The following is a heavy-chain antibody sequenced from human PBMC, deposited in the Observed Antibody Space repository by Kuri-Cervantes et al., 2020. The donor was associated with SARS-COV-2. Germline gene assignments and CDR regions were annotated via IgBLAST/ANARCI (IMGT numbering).Heavy chain of an antibody. CDR3: ARREYGSGSYYLDY. J-gene: IGHJ4*02. V-gene: IGHV5-51*01. Sequence: GGSLRLSCEASGFTFSSYGMSWVRQAPGKGLEWMGIIYPGDSDTRYSPSFQGQVTISADKSISTAYLQWSSLKASDTAMYYCARREYGSGSYYLDYWGQGTLVTVSS. CDR2: IYPGDSDT. CDR1: GFTFSSYG. D-gene: IGHD3-10*01.